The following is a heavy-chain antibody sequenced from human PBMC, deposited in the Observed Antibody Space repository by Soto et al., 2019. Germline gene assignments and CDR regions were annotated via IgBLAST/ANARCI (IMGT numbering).Heavy chain of an antibody. CDR2: ISAYNGNT. Sequence: ASVKVSCKASGYTFTSYGISWVRQAPGQGLEWMGWISAYNGNTNYAQKLQGRVTMTTDTSTSTAYMELRSLRSDDTAVYYCARTLPTYYYDSSGYQPPNYWGQGTIVTVFS. CDR1: GYTFTSYG. V-gene: IGHV1-18*04. D-gene: IGHD3-22*01. J-gene: IGHJ4*02. CDR3: ARTLPTYYYDSSGYQPPNY.